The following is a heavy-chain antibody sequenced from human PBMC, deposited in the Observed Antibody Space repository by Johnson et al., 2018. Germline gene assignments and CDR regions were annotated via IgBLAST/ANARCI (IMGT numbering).Heavy chain of an antibody. CDR1: GGSISSGTYY. V-gene: IGHV4-61*02. Sequence: QVQLQESAPGLVKASQTLSLTCTVSGGSISSGTYYWSWIRQPAGKGLEWIGRIYTSGSTNYNPSLKSRVTISLDTSKNQFSLRLSSVPAADPAMYYCARAVIAPRRAGEFSDYQFMDVWGKGTTVTGSS. CDR2: IYTSGST. J-gene: IGHJ6*03. CDR3: ARAVIAPRRAGEFSDYQFMDV. D-gene: IGHD6-6*01.